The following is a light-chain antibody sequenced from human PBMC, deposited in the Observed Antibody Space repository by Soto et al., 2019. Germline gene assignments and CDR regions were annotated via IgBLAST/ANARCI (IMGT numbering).Light chain of an antibody. CDR1: ANDVGGHNY. CDR3: YSYAGTYTFV. J-gene: IGLJ1*01. Sequence: QSVLTQPRSVSGSPGQSATISCTGTANDVGGHNYVSWYQQHPGEAPKLLIYDVTERPSGVPDRFSGSKSGSTASLTISGLQTEDEADYYCYSYAGTYTFVFGTGTKVTVL. V-gene: IGLV2-11*01. CDR2: DVT.